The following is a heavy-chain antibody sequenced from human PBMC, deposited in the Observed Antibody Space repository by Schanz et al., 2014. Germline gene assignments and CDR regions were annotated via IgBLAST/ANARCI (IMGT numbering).Heavy chain of an antibody. CDR1: GFTFGDYY. CDR3: AKVAPAATYLDS. J-gene: IGHJ4*02. Sequence: VQLVESGGGLVKPGGSLRLSCAASGFTFGDYYMTWIRQAPGKGLEWVSDISDSGDSTHYADSVKGRFTISRDNAKNSLFLQMNSLSAEDTAVYYCAKVAPAATYLDSWGLGTLVTGSS. V-gene: IGHV3-11*01. D-gene: IGHD2-2*01. CDR2: ISDSGDST.